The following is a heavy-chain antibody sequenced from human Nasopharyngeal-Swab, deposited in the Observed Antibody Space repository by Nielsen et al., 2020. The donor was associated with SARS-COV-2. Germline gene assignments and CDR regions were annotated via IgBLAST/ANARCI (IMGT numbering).Heavy chain of an antibody. Sequence: ASVKVSGKASGYTFTSHAMHWVRQAPGQRLEWLGWINAANGDTKYSQKIQGRVTITRDTSASTAYIELSSLRSEDTAVYYCARDPRGLSSPSGMDVWGQGTTVTVSS. CDR3: ARDPRGLSSPSGMDV. D-gene: IGHD3-16*02. CDR2: INAANGDT. CDR1: GYTFTSHA. J-gene: IGHJ6*02. V-gene: IGHV1-3*01.